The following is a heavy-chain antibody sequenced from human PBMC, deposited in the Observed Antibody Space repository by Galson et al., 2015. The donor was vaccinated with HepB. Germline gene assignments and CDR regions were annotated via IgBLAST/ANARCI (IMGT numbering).Heavy chain of an antibody. CDR3: ARTTRDFPMYYYYYMDV. V-gene: IGHV4-59*01. CDR2: IYYSGST. Sequence: ETLSLTCTVSGGSISSYYWSWIRQPPGKGLEWIGYIYYSGSTNYNPPLKSRVTISVDTSKNQFSLKLSSVTAADTAVYYCARTTRDFPMYYYYYMDVWGKGTTVTVS. CDR1: GGSISSYY. J-gene: IGHJ6*03. D-gene: IGHD1-1*01.